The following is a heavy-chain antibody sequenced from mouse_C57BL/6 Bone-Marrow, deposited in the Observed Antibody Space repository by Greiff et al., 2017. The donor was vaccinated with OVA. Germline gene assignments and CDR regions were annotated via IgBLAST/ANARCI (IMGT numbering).Heavy chain of an antibody. V-gene: IGHV1-63*01. CDR2: IYPGGGYT. CDR3: ARSWGSSPFAY. J-gene: IGHJ3*01. Sequence: QVQLKQSGAELVRPGTSVKMSCKASGYTFTNYWIGWAKQRPGHGLEWIGDIYPGGGYTNYNEKFKGKATLTADKSSSTAYMQFSSLTSEDSAIYYCARSWGSSPFAYWGQGTLVTVSA. D-gene: IGHD1-1*01. CDR1: GYTFTNYW.